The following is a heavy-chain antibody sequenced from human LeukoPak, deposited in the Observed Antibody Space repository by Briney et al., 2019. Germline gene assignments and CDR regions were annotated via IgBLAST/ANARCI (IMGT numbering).Heavy chain of an antibody. D-gene: IGHD7-27*01. Sequence: GGSLRLSCAASGASGFTFRNHWMSWVRQAPGKGLEWVANIKQDGSEMYYVDSVKGRFTISRDNAENSLYLQMNSLRADDTAVYYCGRTGDLSDYWGQGTLVTVSS. CDR3: GRTGDLSDY. CDR2: IKQDGSEM. J-gene: IGHJ4*02. V-gene: IGHV3-7*01. CDR1: GFTFRNHW.